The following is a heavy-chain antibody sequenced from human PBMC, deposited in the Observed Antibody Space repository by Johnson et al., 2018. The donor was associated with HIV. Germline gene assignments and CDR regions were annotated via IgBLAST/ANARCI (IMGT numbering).Heavy chain of an antibody. V-gene: IGHV3-30*18. CDR2: ISYDGSNK. CDR3: AKAGQMVAATSALDI. CDR1: GFTFSNFG. Sequence: QVQLVESGGGVVQPGRSLRLSCATSGFTFSNFGMHWVRQAPGKGLEWVAVISYDGSNKYYADSVKGRFTISRDNSKNTLYLQMNSLRAEDTAVYYCAKAGQMVAATSALDIWGQGTMVTVSS. D-gene: IGHD2-15*01. J-gene: IGHJ3*02.